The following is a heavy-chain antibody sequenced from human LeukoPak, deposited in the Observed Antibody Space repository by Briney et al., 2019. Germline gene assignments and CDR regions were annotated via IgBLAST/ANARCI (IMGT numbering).Heavy chain of an antibody. CDR1: GFTFSSYG. Sequence: GRSLRLSCAASGFTFSSYGMHWVRQAPGKGLEWVAVISYDGSNKYYADSVKGRFTISRDNSKNTLYLQMNSLRAEDTAVYYCAKEVLMGYYYYYGMDVWGQGTTVTVSS. V-gene: IGHV3-30*18. J-gene: IGHJ6*02. CDR2: ISYDGSNK. CDR3: AKEVLMGYYYYYGMDV.